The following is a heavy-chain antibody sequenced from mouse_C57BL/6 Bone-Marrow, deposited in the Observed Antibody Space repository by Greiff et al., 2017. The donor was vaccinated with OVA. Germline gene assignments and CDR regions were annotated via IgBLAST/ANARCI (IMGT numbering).Heavy chain of an antibody. CDR1: GFTFNTYA. CDR2: IRSKSSNYAT. J-gene: IGHJ4*01. V-gene: IGHV10-3*01. Sequence: DVMLVESGGGLVQPKGSLKLSCAASGFTFNTYAMPWVRQAPGKGLEWVARIRSKSSNYATYYADSVKDRFTISRDDSQSMLYLQMNNLKTEDTAMYYCVIGGHYAMDYWGQGTSVTVSS. CDR3: VIGGHYAMDY.